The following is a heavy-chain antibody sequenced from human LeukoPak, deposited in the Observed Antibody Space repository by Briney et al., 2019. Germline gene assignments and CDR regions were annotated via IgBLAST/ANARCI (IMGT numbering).Heavy chain of an antibody. D-gene: IGHD3-22*01. CDR2: IYSGGNT. CDR3: ARGPHTGVNYYDSSGYYY. CDR1: GDSISSSNFY. V-gene: IGHV4-39*07. J-gene: IGHJ4*02. Sequence: PSETLSLTCTVSGDSISSSNFYWGWIRQPPGTGLEWIGSIYSGGNTYYNPSLKSRVTISVDTSKNQFSLKLSSVTAADTAVYYCARGPHTGVNYYDSSGYYYWGQGTLVTVSS.